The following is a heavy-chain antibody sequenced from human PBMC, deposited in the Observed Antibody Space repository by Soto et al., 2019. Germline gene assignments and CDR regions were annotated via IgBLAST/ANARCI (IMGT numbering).Heavy chain of an antibody. CDR1: GGSISSSSYY. D-gene: IGHD6-13*01. CDR2: IYYSGST. CDR3: ARRPISYSTSTLDY. Sequence: PSETLSLTCTVSGGSISSSSYYWGWIRQPPGKGLEWIGSIYYSGSTYYNPSLKSRVTISVDTSKNQFSLKLSSVTAADTAVYYCARRPISYSTSTLDYWGQGTLVTVSS. V-gene: IGHV4-39*01. J-gene: IGHJ4*02.